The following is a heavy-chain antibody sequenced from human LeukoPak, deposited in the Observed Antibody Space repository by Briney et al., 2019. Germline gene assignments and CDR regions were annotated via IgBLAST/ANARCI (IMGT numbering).Heavy chain of an antibody. CDR1: GYTFTGYY. D-gene: IGHD5-18*01. Sequence: ASVKVSCKASGYTFTGYYMHWVRQAPGQGLERMGWINPNSGGTNYAQKFQGRVTMTRDTSISTAYMELSRLRSDDTAVYYCARDHVDTAMEYYYYMDVWGKGTTVTVSS. V-gene: IGHV1-2*02. CDR2: INPNSGGT. J-gene: IGHJ6*03. CDR3: ARDHVDTAMEYYYYMDV.